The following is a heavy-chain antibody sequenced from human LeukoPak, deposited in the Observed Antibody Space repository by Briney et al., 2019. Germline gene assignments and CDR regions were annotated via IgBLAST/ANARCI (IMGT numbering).Heavy chain of an antibody. J-gene: IGHJ3*02. V-gene: IGHV1-69*05. Sequence: SVKVSCKASGGTFSSYAISWVRQAPGQGLEWMGGIIPIFGTANYAQKFQGRVTITTDESTSTAYMELSRLRSDDTAVYYCARDPYSSGWTDTFEIWGQGTMVTVSS. CDR3: ARDPYSSGWTDTFEI. D-gene: IGHD6-19*01. CDR2: IIPIFGTA. CDR1: GGTFSSYA.